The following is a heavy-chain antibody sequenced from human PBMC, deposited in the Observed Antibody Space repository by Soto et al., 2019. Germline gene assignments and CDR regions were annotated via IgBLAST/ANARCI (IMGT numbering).Heavy chain of an antibody. CDR1: GFSLTSRAVG. CDR2: IYWNDDN. Sequence: SGPTLVNPTPTITLTCTFSGFSLTSRAVGVGWIRHPPGKALEWLALIYWNDDNHYSPSLKSRLTITKDISKNQVVLTMTDMDPVDKATYYCTHASGCLSDHWGHGTMVTVSS. V-gene: IGHV2-5*01. CDR3: THASGCLSDH. J-gene: IGHJ4*01. D-gene: IGHD3-22*01.